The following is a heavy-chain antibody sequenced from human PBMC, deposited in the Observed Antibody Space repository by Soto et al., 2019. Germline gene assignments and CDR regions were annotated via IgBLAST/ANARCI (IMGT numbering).Heavy chain of an antibody. Sequence: PSETLSLTCAVYGGSLSGYYWSWIRQPPGKGLEWIGEINHSGSTNYNPSLKSRVTISVDTSKNQFSLKLSSVTAAYTAVDYCARKDIVVVPAAMNYYYGMDVWGQGTTVTVSS. CDR1: GGSLSGYY. CDR3: ARKDIVVVPAAMNYYYGMDV. CDR2: INHSGST. V-gene: IGHV4-34*01. J-gene: IGHJ6*02. D-gene: IGHD2-2*01.